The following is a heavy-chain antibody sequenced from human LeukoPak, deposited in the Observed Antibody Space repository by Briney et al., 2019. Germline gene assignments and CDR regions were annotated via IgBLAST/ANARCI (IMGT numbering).Heavy chain of an antibody. J-gene: IGHJ6*04. CDR2: IKNNGDGGTT. CDR1: GLTFSNAW. Sequence: GGSLRLSCAASGLTFSNAWMSWVRQAPGKGLEWVGRIKNNGDGGTTDYAAPVKGRFTISRDDSKDTLFLQMNSLKTEDTGVYYCTTHGTGYYGIDVWGNGTTVTVSS. D-gene: IGHD3-10*01. V-gene: IGHV3-15*01. CDR3: TTHGTGYYGIDV.